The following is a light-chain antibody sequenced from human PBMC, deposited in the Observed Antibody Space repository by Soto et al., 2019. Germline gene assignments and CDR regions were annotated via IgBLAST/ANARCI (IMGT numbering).Light chain of an antibody. J-gene: IGKJ1*01. CDR1: QSVSSSY. CDR2: AAS. Sequence: EIVLTQSPCTLSLSPGDRATLSCRTSQSVSSSYLAWVQQKPGQAPRLLIFAASIRATGIPDRFSASWSGTDFTLNISRLEPEDCGVYYCHQDGDAPRTFGPGTKVEIK. CDR3: HQDGDAPRT. V-gene: IGKV3-20*01.